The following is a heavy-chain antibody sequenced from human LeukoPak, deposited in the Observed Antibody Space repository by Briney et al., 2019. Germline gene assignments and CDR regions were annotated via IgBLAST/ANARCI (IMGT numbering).Heavy chain of an antibody. J-gene: IGHJ4*02. CDR3: AKETYYYDSSGYLFDY. Sequence: GXSLRLSCAASGFTFSSYAMSWVRQAPGKGLEWVSAISGSGGSTYYADSVKGRFTISRDNSKNTLYLQMNSLRAEDTAVYYCAKETYYYDSSGYLFDYWGQGTLVTVSS. CDR1: GFTFSSYA. D-gene: IGHD3-22*01. CDR2: ISGSGGST. V-gene: IGHV3-23*01.